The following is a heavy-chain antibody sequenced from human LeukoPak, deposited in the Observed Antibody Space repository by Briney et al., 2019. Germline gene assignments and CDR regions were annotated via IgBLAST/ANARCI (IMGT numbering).Heavy chain of an antibody. D-gene: IGHD5-18*01. Sequence: PSETLSLTCAVYGGSFSGYYWSWIRQPPGKGLEWIGEINHSGSTNYNPSLKSRVTISVDTSKNQFSLKLSSVTAADTAVYYCARGGMGRGYSYGRTPRIFDYWGQGTLVTVSS. CDR3: ARGGMGRGYSYGRTPRIFDY. V-gene: IGHV4-34*01. CDR2: INHSGST. J-gene: IGHJ4*02. CDR1: GGSFSGYY.